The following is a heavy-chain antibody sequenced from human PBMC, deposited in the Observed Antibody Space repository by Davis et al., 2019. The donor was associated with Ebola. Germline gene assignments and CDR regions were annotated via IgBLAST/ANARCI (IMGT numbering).Heavy chain of an antibody. CDR1: GGSFSGYY. Sequence: SETLSLTCAVYGGSFSGYYWSWIRQSPGKGLEWIGEINHSGSTNYNPSLKSRVTISVDTSKNQFSLKLSSVTAADTAVYYCARVDDYYYGMDVWGQGTTVTVSS. D-gene: IGHD5-24*01. CDR3: ARVDDYYYGMDV. J-gene: IGHJ6*02. V-gene: IGHV4-34*01. CDR2: INHSGST.